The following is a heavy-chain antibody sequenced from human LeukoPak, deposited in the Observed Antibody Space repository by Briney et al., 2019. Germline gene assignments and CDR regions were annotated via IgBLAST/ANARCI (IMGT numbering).Heavy chain of an antibody. Sequence: PSETLSLTCSVYGGSFIGYYWSSIRQPPGKGLEWIGEINHSGSTNYNPSLKSRLTISVDTSKNQFSLKLSSVTAADTAVYYCARVGGVAAMIVVGNNYYYYMDVWGKGTTVTVSS. CDR1: GGSFIGYY. CDR2: INHSGST. D-gene: IGHD3-22*01. CDR3: ARVGGVAAMIVVGNNYYYYMDV. J-gene: IGHJ6*03. V-gene: IGHV4-34*01.